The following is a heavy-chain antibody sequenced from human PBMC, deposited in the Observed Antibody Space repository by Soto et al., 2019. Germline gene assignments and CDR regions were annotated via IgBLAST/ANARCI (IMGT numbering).Heavy chain of an antibody. CDR3: SRSLNS. CDR1: GFTFSTYW. J-gene: IGHJ5*02. CDR2: INQDGSEK. V-gene: IGHV3-7*01. Sequence: LRLSCAASGFTFSTYWMDWVRQTPGKGLEWVANINQDGSEKNYVDSVKGRFTISRDNAKNSLYLQMSSLTAEDSALYYCSRSLNSWGQGTLVTVSS.